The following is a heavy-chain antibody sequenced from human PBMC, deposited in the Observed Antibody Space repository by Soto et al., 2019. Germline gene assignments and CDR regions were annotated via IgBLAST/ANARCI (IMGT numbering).Heavy chain of an antibody. D-gene: IGHD7-27*01. V-gene: IGHV3-30*04. J-gene: IGHJ6*02. CDR3: ARAARPPGLGIGSSMDV. Sequence: GESLKISCAASGFTFSSYAMHWVRQAPGKGLEWVAVISYDGSNKYYADSVKGRFTISRDNSKNTLYLQMNSLRAEDTAVYYCARAARPPGLGIGSSMDVWGQGTTVTVSS. CDR1: GFTFSSYA. CDR2: ISYDGSNK.